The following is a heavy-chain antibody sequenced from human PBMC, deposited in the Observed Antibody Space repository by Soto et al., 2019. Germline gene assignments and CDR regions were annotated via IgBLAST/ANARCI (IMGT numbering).Heavy chain of an antibody. Sequence: SLRLSCAASGFTVSSNYMSWVRQAPGKGLEWVSVIYSGGSTYYADSVKGRFTISRDNSKNTLYLQMNSLRAEDTAVYYCARDIGGYDLFGPPGYWGQGTLVTVSS. CDR2: IYSGGST. CDR3: ARDIGGYDLFGPPGY. J-gene: IGHJ4*02. CDR1: GFTVSSNY. V-gene: IGHV3-53*01. D-gene: IGHD5-12*01.